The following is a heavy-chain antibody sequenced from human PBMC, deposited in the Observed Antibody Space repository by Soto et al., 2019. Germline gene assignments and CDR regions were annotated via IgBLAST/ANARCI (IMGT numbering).Heavy chain of an antibody. J-gene: IGHJ5*02. V-gene: IGHV1-18*01. CDR1: GYNFANFG. D-gene: IGHD4-17*01. CDR3: ARDRVDDYGDYRNWFDP. CDR2: IGPHSGNP. Sequence: GASVKVSCKASGYNFANFGISWVRQAPGQGLEWLGWIGPHSGNPNYAQKFQGRVTITADESTSTAYMELSSLRSEDTAVYYCARDRVDDYGDYRNWFDPWGQGTLVTVSS.